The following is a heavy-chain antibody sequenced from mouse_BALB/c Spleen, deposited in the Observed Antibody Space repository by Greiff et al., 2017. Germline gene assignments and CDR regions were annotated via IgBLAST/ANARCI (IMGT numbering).Heavy chain of an antibody. V-gene: IGHV2-9*02. CDR2: IWAGGST. J-gene: IGHJ3*01. CDR3: ASPLYSEGFAY. D-gene: IGHD2-1*01. CDR1: GFSLTSYG. Sequence: QVQLQQSGPGLVAPSQSLSITCTVSGFSLTSYGVHWVRQPPGKGLEWLGVIWAGGSTNYNSALMSRLSISKDNSKSQVFLKMNSLQTDDTAMYYCASPLYSEGFAYWGQGTLVTVSA.